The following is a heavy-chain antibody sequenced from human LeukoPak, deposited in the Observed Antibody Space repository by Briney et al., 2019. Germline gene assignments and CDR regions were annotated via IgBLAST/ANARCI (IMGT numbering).Heavy chain of an antibody. CDR2: ISYDGSNK. V-gene: IGHV3-30-3*01. D-gene: IGHD3-10*01. Sequence: GGSLRLSCAASGFTFRIYAMRWVGHAPGKGLEWVVVISYDGSNKYYAASVKGPFTISRDNNKNSLYLQMHSLRAEDTAVYYGARAGGSYGMDGWGQGTTVTASS. CDR1: GFTFRIYA. CDR3: ARAGGSYGMDG. J-gene: IGHJ6*02.